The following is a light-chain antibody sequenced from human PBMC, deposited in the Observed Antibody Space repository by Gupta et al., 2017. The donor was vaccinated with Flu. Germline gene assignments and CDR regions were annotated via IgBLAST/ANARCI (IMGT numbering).Light chain of an antibody. V-gene: IGLV3-21*03. CDR1: DIGSKS. J-gene: IGLJ3*02. Sequence: SYVLTQPPSVSAAPGKTATITCGGSDIGSKSVHWYQQKPGQAPVLVVYDDRDRPSGIPERFSGSNPGNTATLTISGVEAGDEADYYCQVWAPSSDHRWVFGGGTKLTVL. CDR3: QVWAPSSDHRWV. CDR2: DDR.